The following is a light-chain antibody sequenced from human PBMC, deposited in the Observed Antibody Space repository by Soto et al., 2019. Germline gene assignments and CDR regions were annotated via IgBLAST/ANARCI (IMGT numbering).Light chain of an antibody. J-gene: IGKJ1*01. CDR1: QSVSSN. Sequence: EIVMTQSPATLSVSPGERATLSCRASQSVSSNLAWYQQKPGQAPRLLIYGASTRATGIPAGFSGSGSGTEFTLTISSLQSEDFAVYYCQQYNNWPLWTFGQWTKVEIK. CDR3: QQYNNWPLWT. V-gene: IGKV3-15*01. CDR2: GAS.